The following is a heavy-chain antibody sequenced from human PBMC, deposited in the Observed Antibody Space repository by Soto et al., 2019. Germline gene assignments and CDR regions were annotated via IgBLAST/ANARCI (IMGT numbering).Heavy chain of an antibody. CDR2: IYYSGST. V-gene: IGHV4-59*07. CDR1: GCPLSSYY. Sequence: SDTLSLTCTVSGCPLSSYYWSWIRQPPGNGLEWIGYIYYSGSTNYSPSLKSRVTISVDTSKNQFSLKLSSVTAAETAVYYCARLRLTCGYYFDYWGQGTLFTVSS. CDR3: ARLRLTCGYYFDY. J-gene: IGHJ4*02. D-gene: IGHD5-12*01.